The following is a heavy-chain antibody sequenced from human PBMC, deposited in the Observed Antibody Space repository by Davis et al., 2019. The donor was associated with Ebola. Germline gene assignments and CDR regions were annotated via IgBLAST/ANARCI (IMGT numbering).Heavy chain of an antibody. CDR1: GVPVTTGSYH. J-gene: IGHJ4*02. CDR2: IHYSGST. Sequence: GSLRLSCTASGVPVTTGSYHWGRLRQPPGKGLEWIASIHYSGSTYYNLSLKSRVTISVDTSKNQFSLKLISVTAADTAVYYCAGHGRTVRFLEWLLPDYWDQVTLVTVSS. D-gene: IGHD3-3*01. V-gene: IGHV4-39*01. CDR3: AGHGRTVRFLEWLLPDY.